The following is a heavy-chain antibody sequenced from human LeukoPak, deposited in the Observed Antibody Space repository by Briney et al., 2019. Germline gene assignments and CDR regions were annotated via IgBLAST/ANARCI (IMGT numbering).Heavy chain of an antibody. Sequence: GASVKVSCKASGYTFTSYYMHWVRQAPGQGLEWMGIINPSGGSTSYAQKFQGRVTMTRDMSTSTVYMELSSLRSEDTAVYSCARDSSGYTWFDPWGQGTLVTVSS. CDR1: GYTFTSYY. D-gene: IGHD3-22*01. V-gene: IGHV1-46*01. CDR2: INPSGGST. J-gene: IGHJ5*02. CDR3: ARDSSGYTWFDP.